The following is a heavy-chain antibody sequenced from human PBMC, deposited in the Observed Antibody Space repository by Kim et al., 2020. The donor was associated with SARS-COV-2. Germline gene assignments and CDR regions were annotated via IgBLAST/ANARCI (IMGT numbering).Heavy chain of an antibody. CDR2: IYYSGST. CDR3: ARGGYSGYARSDY. J-gene: IGHJ4*02. Sequence: SETLSLTCTVSGGSISSGDYYWSWIRQPPGKGLEWIGYIYYSGSTYYNPSLKSRVTISVDTSKNQFSLKLSSVTAADTAVYYCARGGYSGYARSDYWGQGTLVTVSS. D-gene: IGHD5-12*01. CDR1: GGSISSGDYY. V-gene: IGHV4-30-4*01.